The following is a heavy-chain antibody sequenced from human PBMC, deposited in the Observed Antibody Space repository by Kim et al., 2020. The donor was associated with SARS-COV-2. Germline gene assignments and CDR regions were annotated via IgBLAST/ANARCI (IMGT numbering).Heavy chain of an antibody. CDR1: GFTFSSYA. CDR2: ITGSGGTT. CDR3: ARDWSHPNGFDI. Sequence: GGSLRLSCAASGFTFSSYAMSWVRRAPGKGLEWVSVITGSGGTTYYADSVKGRFTISRDNSKNTLFLQMNSLRAEDTAVYYCARDWSHPNGFDIWGQGTMVTVSS. D-gene: IGHD3-3*01. J-gene: IGHJ3*02. V-gene: IGHV3-23*01.